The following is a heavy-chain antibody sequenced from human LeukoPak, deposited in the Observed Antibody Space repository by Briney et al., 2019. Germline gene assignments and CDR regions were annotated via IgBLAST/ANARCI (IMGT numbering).Heavy chain of an antibody. CDR2: IYYSGST. Sequence: SETLSLTCTVSGGSINSYYWSWIRQPPGKGLEWIGYIYYSGSTNYNPSLKSRVTISVDTSKNQFSLKLSSVTAADTAVYYCARHPSAAAKLLFDYWGQGTLVTVSS. CDR1: GGSINSYY. D-gene: IGHD6-13*01. CDR3: ARHPSAAAKLLFDY. V-gene: IGHV4-59*08. J-gene: IGHJ4*02.